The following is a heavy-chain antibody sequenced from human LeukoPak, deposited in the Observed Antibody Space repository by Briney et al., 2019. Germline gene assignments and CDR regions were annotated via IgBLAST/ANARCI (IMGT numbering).Heavy chain of an antibody. CDR2: IYISGST. CDR3: ARNRYYYDSRSYGVPNWFDP. V-gene: IGHV4-4*07. Sequence: SSETLSLTRSVSGVSISDYYWTWFRQPAGKGLEWIGRIYISGSTNYNPSLKSRVIMSVDTSKNQFSLKLSSVTAADTAVYFCARNRYYYDSRSYGVPNWFDPWGQGTLVTVSS. D-gene: IGHD3-10*01. CDR1: GVSISDYY. J-gene: IGHJ5*02.